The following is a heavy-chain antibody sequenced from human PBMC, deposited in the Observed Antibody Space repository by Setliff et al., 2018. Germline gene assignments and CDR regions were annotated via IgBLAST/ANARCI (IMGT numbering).Heavy chain of an antibody. Sequence: GGSLRLSCAASGFTFSTYAMSWVRQAPGKGLEWVSTIYSGDRNTFYTDSVKGRFTIFRDGSKNTLFLQMTSLRAEYTAVYYCAKPQVELRWGFESWGQGTPVTVSS. J-gene: IGHJ4*02. CDR2: IYSGDRNT. D-gene: IGHD1-7*01. CDR1: GFTFSTYA. CDR3: AKPQVELRWGFES. V-gene: IGHV3-23*03.